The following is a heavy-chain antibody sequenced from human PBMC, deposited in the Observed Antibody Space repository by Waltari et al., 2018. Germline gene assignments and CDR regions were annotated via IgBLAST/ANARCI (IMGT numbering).Heavy chain of an antibody. CDR1: GFSFRGFG. CDR3: AKAFRGYSGSYFDI. J-gene: IGHJ4*02. V-gene: IGHV3-23*02. D-gene: IGHD5-12*01. CDR2: VSGSGATT. Sequence: EVQLLESGGGLVQPGGSLRLSCAASGFSFRGFGMNWVRQAPGKGLGWVSGVSGSGATTYYEDSVRGRFTVSRDNNRNTVYLQMNSLRAEDTAVYYCAKAFRGYSGSYFDIWGRGTLVAVSA.